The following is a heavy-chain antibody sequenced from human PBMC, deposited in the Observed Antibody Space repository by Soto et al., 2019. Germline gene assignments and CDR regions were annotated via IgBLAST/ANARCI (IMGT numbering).Heavy chain of an antibody. J-gene: IGHJ4*02. V-gene: IGHV1-18*01. CDR1: GYTFTSYG. CDR3: ARFTGISKWTFDS. CDR2: ISAYNDKT. D-gene: IGHD1-26*01. Sequence: QVQLVQSGAEVKKPGASVKVSCRASGYTFTSYGSSWVRQAPGQGLEWMGWISAYNDKTTYAQTFQGRLTMTTDTSSNTAYMELRSLRYDDSAVYYCARFTGISKWTFDSWGQGTLVTVSS.